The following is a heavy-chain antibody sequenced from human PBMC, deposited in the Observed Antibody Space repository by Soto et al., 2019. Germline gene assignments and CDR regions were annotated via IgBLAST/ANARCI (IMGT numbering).Heavy chain of an antibody. Sequence: QVQLQESGPGLVKPSQTLSLTCTVSDGSISSGGYYWSWIRQHPGKGLEWIGYIYYSGSTYYNPSLKSRVTISVDTSKNQFSLKLSSVTAADTAVYYCARDRGRDTTDLYYFDYWGQGTLVTVSS. CDR2: IYYSGST. V-gene: IGHV4-31*03. CDR1: DGSISSGGYY. CDR3: ARDRGRDTTDLYYFDY. D-gene: IGHD5-18*01. J-gene: IGHJ4*02.